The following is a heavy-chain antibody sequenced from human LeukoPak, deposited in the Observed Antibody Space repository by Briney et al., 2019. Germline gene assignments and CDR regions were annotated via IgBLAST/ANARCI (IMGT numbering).Heavy chain of an antibody. Sequence: SETLSLTCSVSGGSISSGGYYWSWIRQPPGKGLEWIGYIYYSGSTNYNPSLKSRVTISVDTSKNQFSLKLSSVTAADTAVYYCARDQGYYESWGQGTLVTVSS. V-gene: IGHV4-61*08. CDR1: GGSISSGGYY. D-gene: IGHD3-22*01. J-gene: IGHJ4*02. CDR2: IYYSGST. CDR3: ARDQGYYES.